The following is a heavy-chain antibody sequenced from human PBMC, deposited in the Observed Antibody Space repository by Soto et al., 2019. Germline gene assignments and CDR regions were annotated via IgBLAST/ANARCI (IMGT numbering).Heavy chain of an antibody. V-gene: IGHV4-61*01. CDR3: ARGVVPAAIDY. J-gene: IGHJ4*02. D-gene: IGHD2-2*01. CDR2: IYYSGST. CDR1: GGSVSSGSYY. Sequence: SETLSLTCTVSGGSVSSGSYYWSWIRQPPGKGLEWIGYIYYSGSTNYNPSLKSRVTISVDTSKNQFSLKLSSVTAADTAVYYWARGVVPAAIDYWGQGTLVTVSS.